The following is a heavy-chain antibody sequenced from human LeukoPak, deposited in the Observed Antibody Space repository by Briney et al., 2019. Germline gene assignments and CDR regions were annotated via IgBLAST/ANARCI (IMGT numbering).Heavy chain of an antibody. Sequence: GGSLRLSCAASGFTFSSYGVHWVRQAPGKGLEWVAVIWYDGSNKYYADSVKGRFTISRDNSKNTLYLQMNSLRAEDTAVYYCAREAGSTPINWFDPWGQGTLVTVSS. CDR2: IWYDGSNK. V-gene: IGHV3-33*01. CDR1: GFTFSSYG. J-gene: IGHJ5*02. CDR3: AREAGSTPINWFDP. D-gene: IGHD2-2*01.